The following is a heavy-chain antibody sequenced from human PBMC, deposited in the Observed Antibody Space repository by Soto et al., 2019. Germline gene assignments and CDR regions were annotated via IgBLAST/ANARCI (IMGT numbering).Heavy chain of an antibody. V-gene: IGHV1-18*01. CDR3: ARGRYGDY. CDR2: ISAHNGNT. J-gene: IGHJ4*02. Sequence: QVHLVQSGAEVKKPGASVKVSCKASSYTFTSCGITWVRQAPGQGLEWMGWISAHNGNTDYAQKLQGRVIVTRDTSTSTAYMELRSLRSDDTAVYYCARGRYGDYWGQGALVTVSS. CDR1: SYTFTSCG. D-gene: IGHD1-1*01.